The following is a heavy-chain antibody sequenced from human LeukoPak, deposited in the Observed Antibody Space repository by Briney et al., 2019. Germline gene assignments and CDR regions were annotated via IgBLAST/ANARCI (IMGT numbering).Heavy chain of an antibody. V-gene: IGHV4-34*01. CDR2: INHSGSN. CDR1: GVSFSGYY. CDR3: AREGNYVWGSYRPINWFDP. D-gene: IGHD3-16*02. Sequence: SEPLPLICAVYGVSFSGYYWIWIRQPPGKGLEWIGGINHSGSNNYNPPLKSRVTISVDTSKNQFSLKLSSVTAADTAVYYCAREGNYVWGSYRPINWFDPWGQGTLVTVSS. J-gene: IGHJ5*02.